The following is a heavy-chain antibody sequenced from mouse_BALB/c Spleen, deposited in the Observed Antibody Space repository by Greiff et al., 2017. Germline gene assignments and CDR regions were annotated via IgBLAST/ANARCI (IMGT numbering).Heavy chain of an antibody. V-gene: IGHV2-6-2*01. J-gene: IGHJ4*01. Sequence: QVQLKQSGPDLVAPSQSLSITCTVSGFSLTSYGVHWVRQPPGKGLEWLVVIWSDGSTTYNSALKSRLSISKDNSKSQVFLKMNSLQTDDTAMYYCDRHERYYYAMDQWGQGTSVSVSS. CDR2: IWSDGST. CDR1: GFSLTSYG. CDR3: DRHERYYYAMDQ.